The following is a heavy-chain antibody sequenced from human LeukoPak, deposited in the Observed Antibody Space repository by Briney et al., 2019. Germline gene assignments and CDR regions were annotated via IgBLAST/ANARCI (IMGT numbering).Heavy chain of an antibody. D-gene: IGHD6-6*01. CDR1: GFTFSDYY. Sequence: PGGSLRLSCAASGFTFSDYYMSWIRQAPGEGLEWVSYISSSSSYTNYADSVKGRFTISRDNAKNSLYLQMNSLRAEDTAVYYCARRSIAPSEDLDYWGQGTLVTVSS. J-gene: IGHJ4*02. CDR3: ARRSIAPSEDLDY. CDR2: ISSSSSYT. V-gene: IGHV3-11*06.